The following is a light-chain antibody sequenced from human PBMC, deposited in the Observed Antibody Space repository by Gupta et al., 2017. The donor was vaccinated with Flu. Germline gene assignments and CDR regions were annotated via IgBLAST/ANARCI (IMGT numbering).Light chain of an antibody. Sequence: QSALTQPRSVSGSPGQSVTISCTGTSSDVGGYNYVSWYQQHPGKAPKLMIYDVIKRPSGVPDRFSGSKSGNTASLTISGLQAEEEADYYCCSYAGSYTLLFGGGTKLTVL. CDR1: SSDVGGYNY. CDR3: CSYAGSYTLL. V-gene: IGLV2-11*01. CDR2: DVI. J-gene: IGLJ2*01.